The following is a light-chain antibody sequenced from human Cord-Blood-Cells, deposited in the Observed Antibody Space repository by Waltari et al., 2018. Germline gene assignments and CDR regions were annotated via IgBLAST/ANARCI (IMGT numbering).Light chain of an antibody. J-gene: IGKJ2*03. CDR1: QSISSY. Sequence: DIQMNQSPYSLSPSVGDRVSITCRASQSISSYLNWYQQKLGKAPKLLIYAASSLQSGVPSRFSGSGSGTDFTLTISSLQPEDFATYYCQQSYSTPYSFGQGTKLEIK. V-gene: IGKV1-39*01. CDR3: QQSYSTPYS. CDR2: AAS.